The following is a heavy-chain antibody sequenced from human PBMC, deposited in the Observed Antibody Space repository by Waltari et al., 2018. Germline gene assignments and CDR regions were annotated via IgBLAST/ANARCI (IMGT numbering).Heavy chain of an antibody. CDR2: IIPIFGTA. J-gene: IGHJ5*02. CDR3: ARARPVVPAAKFDP. V-gene: IGHV1-69*13. Sequence: QVQLVQSGAEVKKPGSSVTVSCKASGGTFSSYAISWVRQAPGQGLEWMGGIIPIFGTANYAQKFQGRVTITADESTSTAYMELSSLRSEDTAVYYCARARPVVPAAKFDPWGQGTLVTVSS. D-gene: IGHD2-2*01. CDR1: GGTFSSYA.